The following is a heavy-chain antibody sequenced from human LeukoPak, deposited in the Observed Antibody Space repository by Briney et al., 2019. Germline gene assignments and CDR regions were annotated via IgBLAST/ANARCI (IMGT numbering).Heavy chain of an antibody. CDR3: ARGEYRDDFWSGYSYYYYMDV. V-gene: IGHV1-69*05. CDR2: SIPIFGTA. CDR1: GGTFSSYA. Sequence: ASVKVSCKASGGTFSSYAISWVRQAPGQGLEWMGGSIPIFGTANYAQKFQGRVTITTDESTSTAYMELSSLRSEDTAVYYCARGEYRDDFWSGYSYYYYMDVWGKGTTVTVSS. D-gene: IGHD3-3*01. J-gene: IGHJ6*03.